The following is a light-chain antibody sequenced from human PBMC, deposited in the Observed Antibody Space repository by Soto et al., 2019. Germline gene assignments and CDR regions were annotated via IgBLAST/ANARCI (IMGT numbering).Light chain of an antibody. CDR2: DVT. V-gene: IGLV2-14*03. CDR1: SSDVGGYNY. J-gene: IGLJ3*02. CDR3: YSLTTGSTLV. Sequence: QSALTQPASVSGSPGQSITISCTGTSSDVGGYNYVSWYQQHPAKAPKLMIYDVTNRPSGVSHRFSGSKSGNTASLTISGLQADDWADYYCYSLTTGSTLVFGGGTKLTVL.